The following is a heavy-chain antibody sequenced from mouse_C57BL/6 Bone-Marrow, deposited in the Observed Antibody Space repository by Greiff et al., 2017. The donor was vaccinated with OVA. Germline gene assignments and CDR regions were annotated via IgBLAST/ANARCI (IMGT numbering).Heavy chain of an antibody. J-gene: IGHJ1*03. V-gene: IGHV1-7*01. CDR2: INPSSGYT. D-gene: IGHD6-1*02. Sequence: QVQLQQSGAELAKPGASVKLSCKASGYTFTSYWMHWVKQRPGQGLEWIGYINPSSGYTKYNQKFKDKATLTADKSSSTAYMQLSSLTYEDSAVYYCAKEEKASYFDDWGTGTTVTVSS. CDR3: AKEEKASYFDD. CDR1: GYTFTSYW.